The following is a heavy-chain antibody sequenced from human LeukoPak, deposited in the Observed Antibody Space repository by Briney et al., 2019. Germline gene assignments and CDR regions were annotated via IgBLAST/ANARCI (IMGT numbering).Heavy chain of an antibody. V-gene: IGHV1-69*04. CDR1: GGTFSSYA. Sequence: ASAKVSCKASGGTFSSYAISWVRQAPGQGLEWMGRIIPILGIANYAQKFQGRVTITADKSTSTAYMELSSLRSEDTAVYYCARGEWFGELSKFDPWGQGTLVTVSS. CDR3: ARGEWFGELSKFDP. J-gene: IGHJ5*02. D-gene: IGHD3-10*01. CDR2: IIPILGIA.